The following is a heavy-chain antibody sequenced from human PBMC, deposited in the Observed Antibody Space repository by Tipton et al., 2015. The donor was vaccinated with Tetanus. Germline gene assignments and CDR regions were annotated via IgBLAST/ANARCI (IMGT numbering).Heavy chain of an antibody. J-gene: IGHJ2*01. V-gene: IGHV4-31*03. CDR1: GGSITDDIYY. D-gene: IGHD2-15*01. CDR2: IYHSGTT. CDR3: ARAVPLQWSSRYFDL. Sequence: LSLTCTVSGGSITDDIYYWNWIRQHPGKGLEWIGYIYHSGTTHYNSSLKSRVAMSVDTSKNQFSLKLNSMTPADAAVYYCARAVPLQWSSRYFDLWGRGTLVTVSS.